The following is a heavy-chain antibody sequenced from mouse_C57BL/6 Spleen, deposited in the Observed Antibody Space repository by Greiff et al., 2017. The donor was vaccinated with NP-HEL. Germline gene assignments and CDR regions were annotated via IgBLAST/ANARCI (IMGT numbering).Heavy chain of an antibody. Sequence: QVQLKESGPELVKPGASVKISCKASGYAFSSSWMNWVKQRPGKGLEWIGRIYPGDGDTNYNGKFKGKATLTADKSSSTAYMQLSSLTSEDSAVYFGASGGYYGSNFDYWGQGTTLTVSS. V-gene: IGHV1-82*01. CDR3: ASGGYYGSNFDY. J-gene: IGHJ2*01. CDR1: GYAFSSSW. CDR2: IYPGDGDT. D-gene: IGHD1-1*01.